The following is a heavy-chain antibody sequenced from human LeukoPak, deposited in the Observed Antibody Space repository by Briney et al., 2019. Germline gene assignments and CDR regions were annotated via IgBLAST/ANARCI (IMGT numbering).Heavy chain of an antibody. CDR3: ARSCSTITIFGVVTLGPTCYGMDV. D-gene: IGHD3-3*01. J-gene: IGHJ6*02. CDR2: INHSGST. V-gene: IGHV4-34*01. Sequence: ETLSLTCAVYGGSFSGYYWSWIRQPPGKGLEWIGEINHSGSTNYNPSLKSRVTISVDTSKNQFSLKLSSVTAADTAVYYCARSCSTITIFGVVTLGPTCYGMDVWGQGTTVTVSS. CDR1: GGSFSGYY.